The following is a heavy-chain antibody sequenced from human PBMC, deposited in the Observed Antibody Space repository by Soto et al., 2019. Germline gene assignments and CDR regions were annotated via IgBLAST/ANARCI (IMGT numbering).Heavy chain of an antibody. Sequence: SETLSLTCAVYGGSFSGYYWIWIRQPPGKGLEWIGEINHSGSTNYNPSLKSRVTISVDTSKNQFSLKLSSVTAADTAVYYCARGKRSVWGSYRLQGWFDPWGQGTLVTVSS. CDR1: GGSFSGYY. CDR3: ARGKRSVWGSYRLQGWFDP. V-gene: IGHV4-34*01. CDR2: INHSGST. D-gene: IGHD3-16*02. J-gene: IGHJ5*02.